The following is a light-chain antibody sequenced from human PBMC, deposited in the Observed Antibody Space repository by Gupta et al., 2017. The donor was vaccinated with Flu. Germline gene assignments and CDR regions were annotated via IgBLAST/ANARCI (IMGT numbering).Light chain of an antibody. CDR1: SSDVGGYKL. J-gene: IGLJ1*01. Sequence: QSALTQLASVSGSPGQSITIFRSGTSSDVGGYKLVSWYQHHPGKAPQFMIFEDNMRPSGVSSRFSGSKSGSTASLTISGLQVEDEADYFCCSYAGSHAYVFGTGTTVTVL. CDR3: CSYAGSHAYV. V-gene: IGLV2-23*01. CDR2: EDN.